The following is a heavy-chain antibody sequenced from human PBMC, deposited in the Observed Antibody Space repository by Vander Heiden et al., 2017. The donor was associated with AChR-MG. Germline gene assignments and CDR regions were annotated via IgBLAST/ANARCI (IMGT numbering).Heavy chain of an antibody. CDR1: GYSINRGFY. CDR2: IFHNEKT. J-gene: IGHJ3*01. V-gene: IGHV4-38-2*01. CDR3: ARASLDSCTGGSCYSDAFDL. D-gene: IGHD2-8*02. Sequence: QVQLQESGPGLVKPSETLSLTCAVSGYSINRGFYWGWIRQPPGKGLEWIGSIFHNEKTYSSPSLKSRVTLSLDTSKNHFALKLTSVSASDTAVYFCARASLDSCTGGSCYSDAFDLWGQGTMVTVSS.